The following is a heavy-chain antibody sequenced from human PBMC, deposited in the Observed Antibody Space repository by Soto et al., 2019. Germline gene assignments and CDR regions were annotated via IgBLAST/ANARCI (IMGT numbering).Heavy chain of an antibody. D-gene: IGHD3-22*01. CDR1: GYTFTSYG. J-gene: IGHJ4*02. CDR2: ISAYNGNT. CDR3: ARDGNYYDSSGYYWGFDY. V-gene: IGHV1-18*01. Sequence: ASVKVSCKASGYTFTSYGISWVRQAPGQGLEWMGWISAYNGNTNYAQKLQGRVTMTTDTSTSTAYMELRSLRSDDTAVYYCARDGNYYDSSGYYWGFDYWGQGTLVTVS.